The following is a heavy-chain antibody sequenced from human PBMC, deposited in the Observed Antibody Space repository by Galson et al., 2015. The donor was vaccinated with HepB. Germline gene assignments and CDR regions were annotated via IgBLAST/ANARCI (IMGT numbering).Heavy chain of an antibody. J-gene: IGHJ6*03. CDR1: GDTFISYA. CDR3: ARGGTVTSPRGVSFYYMDV. D-gene: IGHD4-11*01. CDR2: VIPTVTTP. Sequence: SVKVSCKASGDTFISYALSWVRQGPGQGLEWMGGVIPTVTTPKYAQRFQGRVTITTDESTSTAYLELSSLRSEDTAVYYCARGGTVTSPRGVSFYYMDVWGNGTTVTVSS. V-gene: IGHV1-69*05.